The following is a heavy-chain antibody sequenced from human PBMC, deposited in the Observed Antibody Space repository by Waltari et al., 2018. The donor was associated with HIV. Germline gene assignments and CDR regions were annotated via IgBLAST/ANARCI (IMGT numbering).Heavy chain of an antibody. CDR1: GGSLSSSSYY. CDR3: ARVSYGSGGLDY. J-gene: IGHJ4*02. CDR2: IYYSGST. V-gene: IGHV4-39*07. D-gene: IGHD3-10*01. Sequence: QLQLQESGPGLVKPSETLSLTCTVPGGSLSSSSYYWGWIRQPPGKGLEWIGSIYYSGSTYYNPSLKSRVTISVDTSKNQFSLKLSSVTAADTAVYYCARVSYGSGGLDYWGQGTLVTVSS.